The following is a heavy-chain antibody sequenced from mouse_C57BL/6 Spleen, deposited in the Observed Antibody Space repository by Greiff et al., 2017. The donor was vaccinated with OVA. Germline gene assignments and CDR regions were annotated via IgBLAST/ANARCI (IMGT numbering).Heavy chain of an antibody. J-gene: IGHJ2*01. V-gene: IGHV1-19*01. Sequence: VQLKQSGPVLVKPGASVKMSCKASGYTFTDYYMNWVKQSHGKSLEWIGVINPYNGGTSYNQKFKGKATLTVDKSSSTAYMELNSLTSEDSAVYYCASDYDLYYFDYWGQGTTLTVSS. CDR1: GYTFTDYY. CDR3: ASDYDLYYFDY. D-gene: IGHD2-4*01. CDR2: INPYNGGT.